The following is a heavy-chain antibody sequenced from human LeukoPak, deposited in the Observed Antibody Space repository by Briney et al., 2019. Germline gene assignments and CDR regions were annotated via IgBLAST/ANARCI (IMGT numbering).Heavy chain of an antibody. CDR3: ARTPGVGATTLFDY. CDR2: INPNSGGT. V-gene: IGHV1-2*02. CDR1: GYTFIAYY. D-gene: IGHD1-26*01. Sequence: ASVKVSCRASGYTFIAYYMHWVRQAPGQGLEWMGWINPNSGGTNYAQKFQGRVTMTRDTSISTAYMELSRLRSDDTAVYYCARTPGVGATTLFDYWGQGTLVTVSS. J-gene: IGHJ4*02.